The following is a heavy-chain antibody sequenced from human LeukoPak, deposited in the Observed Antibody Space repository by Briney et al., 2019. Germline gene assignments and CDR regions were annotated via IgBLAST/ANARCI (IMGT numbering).Heavy chain of an antibody. Sequence: GGSLRLSCAAPGFTFSSYGMHWVRQAPGKGLEWVAVISYDGSNKYYADSVKGRFTISRDNSKNTLYLQMNSLRAEDAAVYYCAKDWEGYCSSTSCSPDWGQGTLVTVSS. CDR2: ISYDGSNK. V-gene: IGHV3-30*18. CDR3: AKDWEGYCSSTSCSPD. D-gene: IGHD2-2*01. J-gene: IGHJ4*02. CDR1: GFTFSSYG.